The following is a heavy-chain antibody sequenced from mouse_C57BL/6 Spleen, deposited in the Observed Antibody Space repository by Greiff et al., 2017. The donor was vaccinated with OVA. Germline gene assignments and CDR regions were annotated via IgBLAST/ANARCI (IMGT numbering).Heavy chain of an antibody. J-gene: IGHJ3*01. V-gene: IGHV1-15*01. CDR2: IDPETGGT. D-gene: IGHD1-1*01. CDR1: GYTFTDYE. CDR3: TYYYGSSWAY. Sequence: VQLQESGAELVRPGASVTLSCKASGYTFTDYEMHWVKQTPVHGLEWIGAIDPETGGTAYNQKFKGKAILTADKSSSTAYMKLRSLTSEDSAVYYCTYYYGSSWAYWGQGTLVTVSA.